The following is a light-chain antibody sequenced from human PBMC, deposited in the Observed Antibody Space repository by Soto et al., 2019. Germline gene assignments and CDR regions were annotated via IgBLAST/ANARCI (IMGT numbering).Light chain of an antibody. CDR2: AAS. Sequence: EIVLTQSPGTLSLSPGERATLSCRASQSVSSSYLVWYQQKPGQAPRLLMYAASSRATGIPDRFSGSGSGTDFTLTISRLEPEDFAVYYCQQYGSSPTTFGQGTKVEIK. CDR3: QQYGSSPTT. V-gene: IGKV3-20*01. J-gene: IGKJ1*01. CDR1: QSVSSSY.